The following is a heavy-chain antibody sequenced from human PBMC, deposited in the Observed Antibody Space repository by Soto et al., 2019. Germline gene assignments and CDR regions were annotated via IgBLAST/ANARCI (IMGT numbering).Heavy chain of an antibody. V-gene: IGHV1-69*13. CDR1: GVTFSSYA. CDR2: IIPIFGTA. J-gene: IGHJ3*02. CDR3: ARVPIVSVPGAFDI. D-gene: IGHD3-16*02. Sequence: SVKVSCKASGVTFSSYAISWVRQAPGQGLEWMGGIIPIFGTANYAQKFQGRVTITADESTSTAYMELSSLRSEDTAVYYCARVPIVSVPGAFDIWGQGTMVTVSS.